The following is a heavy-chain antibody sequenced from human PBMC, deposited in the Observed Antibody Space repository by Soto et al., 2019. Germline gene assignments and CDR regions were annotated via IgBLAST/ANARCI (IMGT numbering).Heavy chain of an antibody. CDR2: IYYSGNT. CDR1: GGSVRSSSYY. CDR3: ARESSGGGWFDP. J-gene: IGHJ5*02. Sequence: QVQLQESGPGLVKPSETLSLTCTVSGGSVRSSSYYWTWIRQPPGKGLEWMGYIYYSGNTEYNPSLKRRVTISVDTSKNQFSLKLTSVTAADTAVYYCARESSGGGWFDPWGQGTLVTVSS. V-gene: IGHV4-61*01. D-gene: IGHD2-15*01.